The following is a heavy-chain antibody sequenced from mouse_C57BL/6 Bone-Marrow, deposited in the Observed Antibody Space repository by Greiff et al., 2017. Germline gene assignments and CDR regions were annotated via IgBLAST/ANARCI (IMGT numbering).Heavy chain of an antibody. D-gene: IGHD1-1*01. Sequence: EVQVVESGEGLVKPGGSLKLSCAASGFTFRSYAMSWVRQTPEKRLEWVAYISSGGDYIYYADNVKGRFTISRDNARNTLYLQMSSLKSEDTAMYYCTTYGSSPYWYFDVWGTGTTVTVSS. CDR1: GFTFRSYA. V-gene: IGHV5-9-1*02. J-gene: IGHJ1*03. CDR3: TTYGSSPYWYFDV. CDR2: ISSGGDYI.